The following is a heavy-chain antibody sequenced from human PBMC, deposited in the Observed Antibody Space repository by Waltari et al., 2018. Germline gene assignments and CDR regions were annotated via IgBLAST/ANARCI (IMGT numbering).Heavy chain of an antibody. CDR3: ARDTSGTKGAFDY. CDR2: IYIGGSG. Sequence: EVQLVESGGGLVQPGGSLRLSCAASGFTVSGNFMSWVRQAPGKGLEWVSVIYIGGSGYYADSVKGRFTISRDNSKNTVYLQMNSLRAEDTAVYYCARDTSGTKGAFDYWGQGTLVTVSS. J-gene: IGHJ4*02. V-gene: IGHV3-66*01. D-gene: IGHD3-10*01. CDR1: GFTVSGNF.